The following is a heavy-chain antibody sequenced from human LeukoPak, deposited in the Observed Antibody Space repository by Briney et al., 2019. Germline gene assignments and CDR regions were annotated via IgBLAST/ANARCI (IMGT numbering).Heavy chain of an antibody. CDR1: GFTVSSTY. D-gene: IGHD6-19*01. CDR2: IYSGGST. J-gene: IGHJ1*01. CDR3: AKDSGSGWYSPQYFQH. Sequence: GGSLRLSCAASGFTVSSTYMSWVRQAPGKGLEWVSVIYSGGSTYYADSVKGRFTISRDNSKNTLYLQMNSLRAEDTAVYYCAKDSGSGWYSPQYFQHWGQGTLVTVSS. V-gene: IGHV3-53*01.